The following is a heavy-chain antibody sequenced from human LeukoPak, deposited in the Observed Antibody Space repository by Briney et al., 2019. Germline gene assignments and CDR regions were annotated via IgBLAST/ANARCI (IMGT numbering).Heavy chain of an antibody. V-gene: IGHV4-39*07. D-gene: IGHD6-19*01. Sequence: PSETLSLTCTVSGGSISSSSYYWGWIRQPPGKGLEWIGSIYYSGSTYYNPSLKSRVTISVDTSKNQFSLKLSSVTAADTAMYYCARGPIAVAVNYFDHWGQGTLVTVSS. CDR3: ARGPIAVAVNYFDH. CDR2: IYYSGST. CDR1: GGSISSSSYY. J-gene: IGHJ4*02.